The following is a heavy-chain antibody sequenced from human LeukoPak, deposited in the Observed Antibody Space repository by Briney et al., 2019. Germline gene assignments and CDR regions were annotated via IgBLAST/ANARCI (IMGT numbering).Heavy chain of an antibody. CDR1: GGSFSGYY. D-gene: IGHD3-9*01. V-gene: IGHV4-34*01. Sequence: SETLSLTCAVYGGSFSGYYWSWIRQPPGKGLEWIGEINHSGGTNYNPSLKSRVTISVDTSKNQFSLKLSSVTAADTAVYYCARGPAYYDILTGYAGRRQRGYFDYWGQGTLVTVSS. CDR3: ARGPAYYDILTGYAGRRQRGYFDY. CDR2: INHSGGT. J-gene: IGHJ4*02.